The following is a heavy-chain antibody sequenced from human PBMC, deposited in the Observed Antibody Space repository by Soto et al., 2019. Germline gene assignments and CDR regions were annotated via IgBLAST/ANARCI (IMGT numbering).Heavy chain of an antibody. D-gene: IGHD3-9*01. V-gene: IGHV3-13*01. Sequence: VGSLRHSCAASGFPCSSYDMRWVRQAPGKGLEWVSAIGTAGDTYYPGSVKGRFTISRENAKNSLYLQMNSLRAGDTAVYYCARDRYYDILTGYYYYYGMDVWGQGTTLTVSS. CDR1: GFPCSSYD. J-gene: IGHJ6*02. CDR3: ARDRYYDILTGYYYYYGMDV. CDR2: IGTAGDT.